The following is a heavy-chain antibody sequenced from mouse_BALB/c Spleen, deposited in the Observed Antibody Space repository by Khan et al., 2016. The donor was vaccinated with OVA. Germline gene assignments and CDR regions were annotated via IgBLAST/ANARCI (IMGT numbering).Heavy chain of an antibody. D-gene: IGHD1-1*01. J-gene: IGHJ4*01. CDR2: ISSGSSTI. V-gene: IGHV5-17*02. CDR1: GFTFSSFG. CDR3: ARSTSVVARAMDY. Sequence: EVELVESGGGLVQPGGSRKLSCAASGFTFSSFGMHSVRQAPEKGLEWVAYISSGSSTIFYADTVKGRFTISRDNPKHTLFLQMTSLRSEDTAMYYCARSTSVVARAMDYWGQGTSVTVSS.